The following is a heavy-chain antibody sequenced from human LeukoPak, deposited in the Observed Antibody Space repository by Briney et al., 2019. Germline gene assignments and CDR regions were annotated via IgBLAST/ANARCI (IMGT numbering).Heavy chain of an antibody. Sequence: GGSLRLSCAASGFTFGDTWMNWVRQVPGQGLEWVANIKQDGSEKFYVASVKGQFTISRDNGKGSLYLQMNSLRAEDTALYYCATSYDMGWLIGYWGQGTLVTVSS. D-gene: IGHD3/OR15-3a*01. CDR1: GFTFGDTW. J-gene: IGHJ4*02. CDR2: IKQDGSEK. CDR3: ATSYDMGWLIGY. V-gene: IGHV3-7*03.